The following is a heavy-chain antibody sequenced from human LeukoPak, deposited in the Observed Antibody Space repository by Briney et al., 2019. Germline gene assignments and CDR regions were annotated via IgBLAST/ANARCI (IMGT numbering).Heavy chain of an antibody. Sequence: PEGSLRLSCAASGNYWMHWVRQAPGEGLVWVSHINSDGSWTSYADSVKGRFTISKDNAKNTVYLQMNNLRAEDTAVYYCVSFYETYWGRGTLVTVSS. J-gene: IGHJ4*02. CDR1: GNYW. CDR2: INSDGSWT. D-gene: IGHD2-2*01. CDR3: VSFYETY. V-gene: IGHV3-74*01.